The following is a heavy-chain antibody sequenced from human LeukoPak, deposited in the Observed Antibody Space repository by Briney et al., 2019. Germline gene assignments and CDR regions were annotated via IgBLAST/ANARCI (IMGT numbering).Heavy chain of an antibody. J-gene: IGHJ3*01. CDR1: GDSISPYS. CDR3: ARVGGPDYDFWSGPDAFDR. CDR2: IYYNESP. V-gene: IGHV4-59*08. D-gene: IGHD3-3*01. Sequence: SETLSLTCSVSGDSISPYSWTWIRQPPGKRLEWIGYIYYNESPDYNPSLKSRVTISMDVVKNDFSLKLTSVTAADTAVYYCARVGGPDYDFWSGPDAFDRWGQGTMVIVSS.